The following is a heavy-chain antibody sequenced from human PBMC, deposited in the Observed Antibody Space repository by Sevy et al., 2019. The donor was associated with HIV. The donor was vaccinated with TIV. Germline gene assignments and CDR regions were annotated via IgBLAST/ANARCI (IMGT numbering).Heavy chain of an antibody. CDR1: GFTFSDYY. CDR2: ISSSSSYT. Sequence: GGSLRFSCAASGFTFSDYYMSWIRQAPGKGLEWVSYISSSSSYTNYADSVKGRFTISRDNAKNSLYLQMNSLRAEDTAVYYCARDRLYCSGRSCYSGAFDIRGQGTMVTVSS. CDR3: ARDRLYCSGRSCYSGAFDI. J-gene: IGHJ3*02. V-gene: IGHV3-11*06. D-gene: IGHD2-15*01.